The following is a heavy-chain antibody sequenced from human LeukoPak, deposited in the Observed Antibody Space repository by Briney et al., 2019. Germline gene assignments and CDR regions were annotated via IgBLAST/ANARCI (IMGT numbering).Heavy chain of an antibody. Sequence: EPSETLSLTCTVSGGSISSYYWSWIRQPPGKGLEWIGYIYYSGSTNYNPSLKSRVTISVDTSMNQFSLKLSSVTAADTAVYYCARQDSSGYFNWFDPWGQGTLVTVSS. J-gene: IGHJ5*02. CDR1: GGSISSYY. CDR2: IYYSGST. CDR3: ARQDSSGYFNWFDP. D-gene: IGHD3-22*01. V-gene: IGHV4-59*01.